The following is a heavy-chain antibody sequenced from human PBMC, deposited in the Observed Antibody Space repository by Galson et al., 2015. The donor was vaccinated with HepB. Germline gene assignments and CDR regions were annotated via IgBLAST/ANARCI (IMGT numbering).Heavy chain of an antibody. CDR3: ARRGRDRSGPFYYFDY. D-gene: IGHD3-22*01. CDR1: RYSFTSYW. V-gene: IGHV5-51*03. CDR2: IYPGDSDT. J-gene: IGHJ4*02. Sequence: QSGAEVKKPGESLKISCKGSRYSFTSYWIAWVRQMPGKGLEWMGIIYPGDSDTRYSPSIQGQVTISADKSISTAYLQWSSLKASDTAIYYCARRGRDRSGPFYYFDYWGQGTLVTVSA.